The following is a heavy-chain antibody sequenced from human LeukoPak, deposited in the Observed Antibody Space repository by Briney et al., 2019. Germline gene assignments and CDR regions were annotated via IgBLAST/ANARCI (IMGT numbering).Heavy chain of an antibody. V-gene: IGHV4-59*08. CDR2: IYYSGST. CDR3: ARPQDYGDGAFDI. D-gene: IGHD4-17*01. Sequence: SETLSLTCTVSGGSLSSYYWSWLRQPPGKGLEGIGYIYYSGSTNYNPSLKSRVTISVDTSKNQFSLKLSSVTAADTAVYYCARPQDYGDGAFDIWGQGTMVTVSS. J-gene: IGHJ3*02. CDR1: GGSLSSYY.